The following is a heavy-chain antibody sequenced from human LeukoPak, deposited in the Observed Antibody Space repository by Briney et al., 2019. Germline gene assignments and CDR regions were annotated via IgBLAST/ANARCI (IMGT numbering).Heavy chain of an antibody. V-gene: IGHV4-34*01. CDR2: INHSGST. D-gene: IGHD3-16*01. Sequence: SETLSLTCAVYGGSFSGYYWSWIRQPPGKGLEWIGEINHSGSTNYNPSLKSRVTISVDTSKNQFSLKLSSVTAADTAVYYCARDGVALWGQGTLVTVSS. CDR3: ARDGVAL. J-gene: IGHJ4*02. CDR1: GGSFSGYY.